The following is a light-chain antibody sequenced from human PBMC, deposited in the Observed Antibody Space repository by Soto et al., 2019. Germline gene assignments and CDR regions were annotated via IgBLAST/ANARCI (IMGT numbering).Light chain of an antibody. J-gene: IGLJ3*02. Sequence: QSALTQPPSASGSRGQSVTISCTGTSVDINYVSWFQQHPRKAPKLIICEVTKRPSGVPDRCSGSKSGNTASLTVSGLQDDDEADYYCSSYAGRDIWVFGGGTKLTVL. CDR3: SSYAGRDIWV. V-gene: IGLV2-8*01. CDR1: SVDINY. CDR2: EVT.